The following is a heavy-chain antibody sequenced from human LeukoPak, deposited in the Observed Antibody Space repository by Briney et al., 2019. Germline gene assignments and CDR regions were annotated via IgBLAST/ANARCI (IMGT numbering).Heavy chain of an antibody. CDR3: ARDPGYYDSSGYYVPNDAFDI. CDR2: MNPNSGNT. Sequence: ASVKVSCKASGYTFTSYDINWVRQATGQGLEWMGWMNPNSGNTGYAQKFQGRVTMTTDTSTSTAYMELRSLRSDDTAVYYCARDPGYYDSSGYYVPNDAFDIWGQGTMVTVSS. CDR1: GYTFTSYD. V-gene: IGHV1-8*01. D-gene: IGHD3-22*01. J-gene: IGHJ3*02.